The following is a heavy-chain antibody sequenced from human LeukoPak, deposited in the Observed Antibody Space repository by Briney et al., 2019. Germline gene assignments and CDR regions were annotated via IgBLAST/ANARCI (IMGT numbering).Heavy chain of an antibody. V-gene: IGHV1-18*01. CDR3: ARGPTYYDFWSGYYQYNWFDP. CDR1: GYTFTSYG. Sequence: GASVKVSCKASGYTFTSYGISWVRQAPGQGLEWMGWISAYNGNTNYAQKLQGRVTKTTDTSTSTAYMELRSLRSDDTAVYYCARGPTYYDFWSGYYQYNWFDPWGQGTLVTVSS. D-gene: IGHD3-3*01. CDR2: ISAYNGNT. J-gene: IGHJ5*02.